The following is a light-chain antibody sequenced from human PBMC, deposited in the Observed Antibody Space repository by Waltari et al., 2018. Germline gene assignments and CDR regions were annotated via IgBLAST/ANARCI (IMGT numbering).Light chain of an antibody. CDR2: STH. Sequence: QSVLTQPPSASGPLGQRVTISCSGSRSNIGSTVVCWYQQVPGTAPRLIIHSTHPRPSGVPDRFSGSKSGTSASLAISGLQAADEADYYCSAWDDSLNGPVVFGGGTKLTVL. J-gene: IGLJ2*01. CDR1: RSNIGSTV. CDR3: SAWDDSLNGPVV. V-gene: IGLV1-44*01.